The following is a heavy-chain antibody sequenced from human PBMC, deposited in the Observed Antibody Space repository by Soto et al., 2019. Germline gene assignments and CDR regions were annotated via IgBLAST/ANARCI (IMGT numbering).Heavy chain of an antibody. CDR1: GEDLNSYY. V-gene: IGHV4-34*12. CDR2: VFDARTV. J-gene: IGHJ4*02. CDR3: ARGRWSDRFRN. Sequence: SETLSLTCAVYGEDLNSYYWSWIRQAPGKGLEWIGEVFDARTVTYNPSLRSRLTISAVASSQQFTLRLVSLTAADTAIYYCARGRWSDRFRNRGQGALVTVSS. D-gene: IGHD3-10*01.